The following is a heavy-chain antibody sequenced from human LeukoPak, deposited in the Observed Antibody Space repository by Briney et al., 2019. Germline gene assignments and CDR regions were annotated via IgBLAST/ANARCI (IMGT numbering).Heavy chain of an antibody. Sequence: SETLSLTCTVSGGSISSYYWSWIRQPPGKGLEWIGYIYYSGSTNYNPSVKSRVTISVDTSKNQFSLKLSSMTAADTAVYYCARHEVAAAGMDVWGQGTTVTVSS. V-gene: IGHV4-59*08. CDR2: IYYSGST. J-gene: IGHJ6*02. D-gene: IGHD6-13*01. CDR3: ARHEVAAAGMDV. CDR1: GGSISSYY.